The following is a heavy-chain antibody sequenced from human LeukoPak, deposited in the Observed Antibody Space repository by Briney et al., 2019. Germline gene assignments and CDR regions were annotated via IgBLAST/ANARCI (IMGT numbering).Heavy chain of an antibody. CDR2: IKQDGSEK. J-gene: IGHJ4*02. CDR1: GFTFSSYW. CDR3: ARDGAEWVSEVTTGKLFDS. D-gene: IGHD4-11*01. V-gene: IGHV3-7*01. Sequence: GGSLRLSCAASGFTFSSYWMSWVRQAPGKGLEWVANIKQDGSEKYYVDSVKGRFTISRDNAKNSLYLQMNSLRAEDTAVYYCARDGAEWVSEVTTGKLFDSWGQGTLVTVSS.